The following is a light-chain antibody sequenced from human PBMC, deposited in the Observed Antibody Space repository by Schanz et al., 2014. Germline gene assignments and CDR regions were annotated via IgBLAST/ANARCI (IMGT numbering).Light chain of an antibody. J-gene: IGLJ3*02. CDR1: SSDVGTYNL. CDR2: EGS. Sequence: QSVLTQPASVSGSPGQSITISCTGTSSDVGTYNLVSWYQQHPGKAPKVMIYEGSKRPSGVPDRFSGSKSGNTASLTISGLQAEDEADYYCFSYAGRNTYVFGGGTKLTVL. CDR3: FSYAGRNTYV. V-gene: IGLV2-23*01.